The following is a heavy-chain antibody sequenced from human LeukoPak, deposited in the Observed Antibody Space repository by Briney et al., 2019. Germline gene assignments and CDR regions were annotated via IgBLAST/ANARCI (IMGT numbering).Heavy chain of an antibody. CDR1: GFTVSSHY. J-gene: IGHJ4*02. D-gene: IGHD2-2*01. CDR3: ARGGVRDCSSTSCYHD. CDR2: IYKDGST. V-gene: IGHV3-66*01. Sequence: QTGGSLRLSCAASGFTVSSHYMSWVRQAPGKGLEWVSVIYKDGSTYYAEFVKGRFTISRDSSKNTLFLQMISLRAEDTAVYYCARGGVRDCSSTSCYHDWGQGTLVTVSS.